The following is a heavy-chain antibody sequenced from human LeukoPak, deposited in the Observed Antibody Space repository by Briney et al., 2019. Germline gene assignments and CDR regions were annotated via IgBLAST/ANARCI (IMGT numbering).Heavy chain of an antibody. CDR2: VKQDGSEK. D-gene: IGHD1-26*01. CDR3: ARDLGKWEPQDY. CDR1: GFTFSNYA. J-gene: IGHJ4*02. Sequence: GGSLRLSCAASGFTFSNYAMHWVRQAPGKGLEWVANVKQDGSEKYYVDSVKGRFTISRDNAKNLLFVQMNSLRAEDTAVYYCARDLGKWEPQDYWGQGTLVTVSS. V-gene: IGHV3-7*01.